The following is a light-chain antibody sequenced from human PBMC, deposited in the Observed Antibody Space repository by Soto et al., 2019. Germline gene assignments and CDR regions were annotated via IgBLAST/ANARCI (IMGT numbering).Light chain of an antibody. Sequence: DIQMTQSPSSLSASVGDRVTITCRASQSISSYLNWYQQKPGKAPKLLIYAASSLQSGVPSRFSGSGSGTDFTPTISSLQPEDFATYYCQQSYSTHWTFGQGTKV. CDR3: QQSYSTHWT. CDR2: AAS. V-gene: IGKV1-39*01. J-gene: IGKJ1*01. CDR1: QSISSY.